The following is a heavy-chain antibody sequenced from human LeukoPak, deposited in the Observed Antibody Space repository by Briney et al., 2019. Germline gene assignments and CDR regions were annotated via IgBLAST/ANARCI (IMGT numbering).Heavy chain of an antibody. CDR3: ARGLRYYGSGSYYP. V-gene: IGHV1-8*01. J-gene: IGHJ5*02. D-gene: IGHD3-10*01. CDR1: GYTFTSYD. Sequence: GASVKVSCKASGYTFTSYDINWVRQATAQGLEWMGWMNPNSGNTGYAQKFQGRVTMTRNTSISTAYMELSSLRSEDTAVYYCARGLRYYGSGSYYPWGQGTLVTVSS. CDR2: MNPNSGNT.